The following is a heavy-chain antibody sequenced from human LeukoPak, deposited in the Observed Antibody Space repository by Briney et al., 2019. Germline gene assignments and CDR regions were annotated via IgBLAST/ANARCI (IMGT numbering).Heavy chain of an antibody. V-gene: IGHV3-74*01. CDR2: INTDGTVT. J-gene: IGHJ4*02. CDR3: ATKQWLAPPPDS. Sequence: GGSLRLSCAASGFTFSKYWMLWVGQAPGKGLESVSRINTDGTVTTYADSVRGRFTVSRDNADNTMFLQMNSVRDEDTAVYYCATKQWLAPPPDSWGQGTPVTVSS. CDR1: GFTFSKYW. D-gene: IGHD6-19*01.